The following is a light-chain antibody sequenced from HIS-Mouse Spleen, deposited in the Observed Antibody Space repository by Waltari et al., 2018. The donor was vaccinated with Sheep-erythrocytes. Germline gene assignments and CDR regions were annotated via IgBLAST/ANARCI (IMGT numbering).Light chain of an antibody. CDR1: KSLLHSNGYNY. J-gene: IGKJ1*01. CDR3: MQALKTRT. Sequence: DIVMTQSPLSLPVTPGEPASISCRSSKSLLHSNGYNYLDWYLQKPGQSPQLLIYLGSNRASGVPDRFSGSGSGTDFTLKISRVEAEDVGVYYCMQALKTRTFGQGTKVEIK. CDR2: LGS. V-gene: IGKV2-28*01.